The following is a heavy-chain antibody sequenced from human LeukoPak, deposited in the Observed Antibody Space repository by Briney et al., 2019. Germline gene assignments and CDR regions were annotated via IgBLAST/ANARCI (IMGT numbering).Heavy chain of an antibody. J-gene: IGHJ4*02. D-gene: IGHD3-10*01. CDR2: IYGGGGT. CDR1: GFTVSSDY. Sequence: GGSLRLSCAASGFTVSSDYMSWVRQNPGTGLEWVSTIYGGGGTYYADSVKGRFSISRDNSKNTLFLEMTRLRAEDTAVYYCVRDLVSYGSGSVTYYFDFWGQGTLVTVSS. V-gene: IGHV3-66*01. CDR3: VRDLVSYGSGSVTYYFDF.